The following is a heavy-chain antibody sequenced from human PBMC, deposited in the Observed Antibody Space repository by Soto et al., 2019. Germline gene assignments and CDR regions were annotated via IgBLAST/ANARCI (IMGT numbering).Heavy chain of an antibody. Sequence: QVQLQESGPGLMKPSETLSLTCTVSGGSISGYYWTWIRQPPGKGLEWIGYIYYNGNTNYNPSLKSRLTISVDTSKNQVSLKLSSMTAADTAVYYCAKGGWSMDSWGQGTLVTVSS. J-gene: IGHJ4*02. CDR1: GGSISGYY. CDR2: IYYNGNT. CDR3: AKGGWSMDS. D-gene: IGHD2-15*01. V-gene: IGHV4-59*01.